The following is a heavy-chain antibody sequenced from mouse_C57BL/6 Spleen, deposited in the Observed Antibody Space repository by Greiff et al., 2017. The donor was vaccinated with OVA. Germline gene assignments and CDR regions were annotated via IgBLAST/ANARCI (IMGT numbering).Heavy chain of an antibody. Sequence: DVKLVESGGGLVKPGGSLKLSCAASGFTFSSYAMSWVRQTPEKRLEWVATISDGGSYTYYPDNVKGRFTISRDNAKNNLYLQMSHLKSEDTAMYYCARDRTGTDHAMDYWGQGTSVTVSS. V-gene: IGHV5-4*01. CDR2: ISDGGSYT. CDR3: ARDRTGTDHAMDY. J-gene: IGHJ4*01. CDR1: GFTFSSYA. D-gene: IGHD4-1*01.